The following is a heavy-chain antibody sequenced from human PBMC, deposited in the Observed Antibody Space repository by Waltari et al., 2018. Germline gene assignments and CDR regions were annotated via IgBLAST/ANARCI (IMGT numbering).Heavy chain of an antibody. CDR3: ASGQAYNWNYEIDY. J-gene: IGHJ4*02. Sequence: EVQLVQSGAEVKKPGESLKISCKGSGYSFTSYWIGWVRQMPGKGLEWMGFIYPGDADNRYSPSVQGQVTISAYKSISTAYLQWISLKASDTAMYYCASGQAYNWNYEIDYWGQGTLVTVSS. D-gene: IGHD1-7*01. CDR2: IYPGDADN. CDR1: GYSFTSYW. V-gene: IGHV5-51*01.